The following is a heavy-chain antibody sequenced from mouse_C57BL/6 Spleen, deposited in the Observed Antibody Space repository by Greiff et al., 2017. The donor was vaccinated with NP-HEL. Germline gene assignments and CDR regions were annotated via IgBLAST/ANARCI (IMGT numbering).Heavy chain of an antibody. CDR2: ISSGGSYT. J-gene: IGHJ4*01. V-gene: IGHV5-6*01. Sequence: EVKLQQSGGDLVKPGGSLKLSCAASGFTFSSYGMSWVRQTPDKRLEWVATISSGGSYTYYPDSVKGRFTISRDNAKNTLYLQMSSLKSEDTAMYYCALGWVDYYAMDYWGQGTSVTVSS. D-gene: IGHD3-3*01. CDR1: GFTFSSYG. CDR3: ALGWVDYYAMDY.